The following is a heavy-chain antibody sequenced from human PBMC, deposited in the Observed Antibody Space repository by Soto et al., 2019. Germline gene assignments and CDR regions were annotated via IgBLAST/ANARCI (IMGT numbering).Heavy chain of an antibody. CDR2: ISYDGSNK. J-gene: IGHJ6*02. D-gene: IGHD3-3*01. Sequence: GGSLRLSCAASGFTFSSYGMHWVRQAPGKGLEWVAVISYDGSNKYYADSVKGRFTISRDNSKNTLYLQMNSLRAEDTAVYYCAKDNRITIFGVVTPYYYYGMDVWGQGTTVTVSS. CDR3: AKDNRITIFGVVTPYYYYGMDV. CDR1: GFTFSSYG. V-gene: IGHV3-30*18.